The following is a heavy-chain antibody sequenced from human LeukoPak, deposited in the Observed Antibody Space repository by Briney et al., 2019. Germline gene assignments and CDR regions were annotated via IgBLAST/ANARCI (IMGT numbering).Heavy chain of an antibody. Sequence: ASVKVSCKASGYTFTGYYMHWVRQAPGQGLEWMGWINPNSGGTNYAQKFQGRVTMTRDTSFSTAYMELSRLRSDDTAVCYCARDRGSGYLSDYWGQGTLVTVSS. CDR1: GYTFTGYY. D-gene: IGHD3-3*01. V-gene: IGHV1-2*02. CDR2: INPNSGGT. J-gene: IGHJ4*02. CDR3: ARDRGSGYLSDY.